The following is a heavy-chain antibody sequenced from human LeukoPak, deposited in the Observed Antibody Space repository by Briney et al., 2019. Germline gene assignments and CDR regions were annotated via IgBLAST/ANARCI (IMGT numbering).Heavy chain of an antibody. CDR2: IYYSGST. V-gene: IGHV4-59*01. Sequence: PSETLSLTCTVSGGSISSYYWSWIRQPPGKGLEWIGYIYYSGSTDYNPSLKSRVTISVDTSKNQFSLQLSSVSVADTAVYYCARSILHSGGSCCWYFFDYWGQGALVTVSS. CDR3: ARSILHSGGSCCWYFFDY. D-gene: IGHD2-15*01. J-gene: IGHJ4*02. CDR1: GGSISSYY.